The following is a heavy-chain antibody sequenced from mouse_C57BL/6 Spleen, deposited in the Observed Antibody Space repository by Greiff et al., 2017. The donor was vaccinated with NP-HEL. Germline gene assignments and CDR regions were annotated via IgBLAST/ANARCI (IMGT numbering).Heavy chain of an antibody. J-gene: IGHJ2*01. CDR1: GYTFTDYY. Sequence: QVQLQQSGAELVRPGASVKLSCKASGYTFTDYYINWVKQRPGQGLEWIARIYPGSGNTYYNEKFKGKATLTAEKSSSTAYMQLSSLTSEDSAVYFCARGDGGGYWGQGTPLTVSS. V-gene: IGHV1-76*01. CDR3: ARGDGGGY. CDR2: IYPGSGNT. D-gene: IGHD2-3*01.